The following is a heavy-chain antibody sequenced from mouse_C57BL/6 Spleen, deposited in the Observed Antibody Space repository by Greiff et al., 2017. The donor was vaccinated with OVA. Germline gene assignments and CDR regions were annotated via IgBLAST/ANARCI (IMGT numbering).Heavy chain of an antibody. CDR3: ARRGGNYLAWFAY. J-gene: IGHJ3*01. CDR1: GYTFTSYW. D-gene: IGHD2-1*01. V-gene: IGHV1-61*01. CDR2: IYPSDSET. Sequence: QVQLQQPGAELVRPGSSVKLSCKASGYTFTSYWMDWVKQRPGQGLEWIGNIYPSDSETHYNQKFKDKATLTVDKSSSTAYMQLSSLTSEDSAVYYCARRGGNYLAWFAYWGQGTLVTVSA.